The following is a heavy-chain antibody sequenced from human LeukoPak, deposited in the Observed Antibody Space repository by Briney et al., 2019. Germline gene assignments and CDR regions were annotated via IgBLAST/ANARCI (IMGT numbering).Heavy chain of an antibody. CDR2: ISSSSSYI. V-gene: IGHV3-21*01. CDR1: GFTFSSYS. Sequence: PGGSLRLSCAASGFTFSSYSMNWVRQAPGKGLEWVSSISSSSSYIYYADSVKGRFTISRDNAKNSLYLQMNSLRAEDTAVFYCARGGGEVDYWGQGALVTVSS. J-gene: IGHJ4*02. CDR3: ARGGGEVDY. D-gene: IGHD3-16*01.